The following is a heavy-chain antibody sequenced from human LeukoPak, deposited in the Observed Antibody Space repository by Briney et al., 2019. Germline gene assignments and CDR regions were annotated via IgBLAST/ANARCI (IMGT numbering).Heavy chain of an antibody. Sequence: SETLSLTCTVSGGSISSYYWSWIRQPPGKGLEWIGYIYYSGSTNYNPSLKSRVTISVDPSKNQFSLKLSSVAAADTAVYYCARGWSSWAYGDATFDYWGQGTLVTVSS. V-gene: IGHV4-59*01. D-gene: IGHD4-17*01. CDR1: GGSISSYY. J-gene: IGHJ4*02. CDR3: ARGWSSWAYGDATFDY. CDR2: IYYSGST.